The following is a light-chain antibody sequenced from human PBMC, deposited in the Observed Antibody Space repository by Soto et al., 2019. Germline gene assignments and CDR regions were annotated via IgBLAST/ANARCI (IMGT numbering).Light chain of an antibody. CDR1: QSVSSSY. V-gene: IGKV3D-20*02. J-gene: IGKJ3*01. Sequence: EIVLTQSPGTLSLSPGERATLSCRASQSVSSSYLAWYQQKPGQAPRLLIYGASSRATGIPDRFSGSGSGTDFTLTISSLEPEDFAVYYCQQRSNWPPRFTFGPGTKVDIK. CDR3: QQRSNWPPRFT. CDR2: GAS.